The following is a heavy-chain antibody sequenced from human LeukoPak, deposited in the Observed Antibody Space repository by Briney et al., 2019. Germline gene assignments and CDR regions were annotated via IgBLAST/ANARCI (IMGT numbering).Heavy chain of an antibody. D-gene: IGHD3-10*01. CDR3: AGGSGSYHY. CDR2: ISGYNTNT. V-gene: IGHV1-18*04. J-gene: IGHJ4*02. CDR1: GYTFISYY. Sequence: ASVKVSCKASGYTFISYYMHWVRQAPGQGLEWMGWISGYNTNTNYAQKLQGRVTMTTDTSTSTAYMGLRSLTSDDTAVYYCAGGSGSYHYWGQGTLVTVSS.